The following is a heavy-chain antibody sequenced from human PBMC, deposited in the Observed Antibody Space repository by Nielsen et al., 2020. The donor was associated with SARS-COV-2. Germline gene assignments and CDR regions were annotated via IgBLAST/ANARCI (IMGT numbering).Heavy chain of an antibody. J-gene: IGHJ4*02. CDR2: ISYDGSNK. Sequence: GSLRLSCAASGFTFSTYGMHWVRQAPGKGLEWVAAISYDGSNKYYADSVKGRFTISRDNSKNTLYLQMSSLREEDTAVYYCAKDWTAIVVVPSGGVDYWGQGTLVTVSS. V-gene: IGHV3-30*18. D-gene: IGHD2-15*01. CDR1: GFTFSTYG. CDR3: AKDWTAIVVVPSGGVDY.